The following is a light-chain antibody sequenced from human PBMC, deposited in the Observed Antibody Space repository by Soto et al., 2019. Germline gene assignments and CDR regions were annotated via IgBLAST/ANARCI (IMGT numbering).Light chain of an antibody. V-gene: IGKV1-39*01. Sequence: IQMTQSPSSLSASVGDRVTITCRASQSIDTYLNWYQRKPGKAPNVLIYAASTLHSGVPTRFSGSGSGTDFTLTSSSLQPEEFATYYCLQSYSVPRTFGLGTNVEIQ. CDR3: LQSYSVPRT. J-gene: IGKJ1*01. CDR2: AAS. CDR1: QSIDTY.